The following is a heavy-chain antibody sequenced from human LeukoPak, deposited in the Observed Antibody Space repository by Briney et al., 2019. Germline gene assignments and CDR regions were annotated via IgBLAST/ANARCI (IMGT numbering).Heavy chain of an antibody. Sequence: GGSLRLSCEASGFTFSTYAMSWVRQASGKGLEWVSAISGSGVSTYYADSVKGRFTISRDKSKNTLYLQMNSLRAEDTAVYFCAGYNCSSTTCYTGGFDYWGQGTLVTVSS. V-gene: IGHV3-23*01. CDR1: GFTFSTYA. CDR3: AGYNCSSTTCYTGGFDY. J-gene: IGHJ4*02. CDR2: ISGSGVST. D-gene: IGHD2-2*02.